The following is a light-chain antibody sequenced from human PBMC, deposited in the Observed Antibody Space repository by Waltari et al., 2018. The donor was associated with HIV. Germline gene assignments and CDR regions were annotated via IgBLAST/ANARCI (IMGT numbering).Light chain of an antibody. Sequence: QSVLTQPPSASGAPGQWVTISCSGSSSNIGSNTVNWYQHLPGTAPKLLIYSTNQRPSGVPDRFSGSKSGTSASLSITGLQSEVEADYYCSAWDDSPNGVVFGGGTKVTVL. CDR3: SAWDDSPNGVV. V-gene: IGLV1-44*01. J-gene: IGLJ2*01. CDR2: STN. CDR1: SSNIGSNT.